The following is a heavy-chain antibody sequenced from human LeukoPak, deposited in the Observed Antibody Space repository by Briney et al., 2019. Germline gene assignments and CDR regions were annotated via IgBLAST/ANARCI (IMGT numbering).Heavy chain of an antibody. CDR2: IRSKIYGGTP. Sequence: GGSLRLSCTASGFTFGDYAMTWVRQAPGKGLEWVGFIRSKIYGGTPEYAASVKGRFTISRDDSKGIAYLQMTSLKTEDTAVYYCTRDQTPYYWGQGTLVTVSS. J-gene: IGHJ4*02. CDR1: GFTFGDYA. V-gene: IGHV3-49*04. CDR3: TRDQTPYY.